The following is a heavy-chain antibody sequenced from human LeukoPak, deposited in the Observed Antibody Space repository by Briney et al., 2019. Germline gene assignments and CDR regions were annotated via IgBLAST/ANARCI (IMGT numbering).Heavy chain of an antibody. Sequence: PGESLKISCKGSGYRFTRYWIGWVRQMPGKGLEWMGIIYPADSDTRYSPSFQGQVTISADKSISTAYLQWSSLKASDTAMYYCASREMATMSPLDYWGQGTLVTVSS. CDR1: GYRFTRYW. J-gene: IGHJ4*02. D-gene: IGHD5-24*01. CDR2: IYPADSDT. CDR3: ASREMATMSPLDY. V-gene: IGHV5-51*01.